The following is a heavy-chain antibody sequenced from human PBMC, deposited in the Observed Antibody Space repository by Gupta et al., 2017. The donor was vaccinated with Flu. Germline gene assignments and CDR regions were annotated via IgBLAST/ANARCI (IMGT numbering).Heavy chain of an antibody. CDR3: ARAWVGATEAFDI. CDR1: GGSMTSGNYY. CDR2: SYTSGVT. J-gene: IGHJ3*02. D-gene: IGHD1-26*01. Sequence: QVQLQESGPGRVKPSQTQSLTRTVPGGSMTSGNYYWSWIRQPAGKGLEWVGRSYTSGVTNYNSSLRSRVTISVDTSKNQVSLKLNSVTAADTAVYYCARAWVGATEAFDIWGQGTTVTVSS. V-gene: IGHV4-61*02.